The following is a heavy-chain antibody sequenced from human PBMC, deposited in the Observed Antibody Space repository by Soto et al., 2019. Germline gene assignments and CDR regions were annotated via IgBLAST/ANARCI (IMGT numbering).Heavy chain of an antibody. CDR1: GYTFTSYD. J-gene: IGHJ5*02. CDR2: MNPNSGNT. Sequence: ASVKVSCKASGYTFTSYDINWVRQATGQGLEWMGWMNPNSGNTGYAQKFQGRVTMTRNTSISTAYMELSSLRSEDTAVYYCARVRYYYGSGSKTNWSDPWGQGTLVTVSS. D-gene: IGHD3-10*01. V-gene: IGHV1-8*01. CDR3: ARVRYYYGSGSKTNWSDP.